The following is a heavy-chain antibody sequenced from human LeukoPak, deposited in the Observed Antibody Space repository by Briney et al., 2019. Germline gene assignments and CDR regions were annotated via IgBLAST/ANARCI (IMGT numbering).Heavy chain of an antibody. J-gene: IGHJ3*02. CDR2: IYYSGST. D-gene: IGHD2-2*01. V-gene: IGHV4-59*01. CDR1: GGSISDYY. CDR3: AGAPSREAFEI. Sequence: SETLSLTCTVSGGSISDYYWSWIRQPPGKGLEWIGHIYYSGSTNYTPSLKSRVTISINTSKHQFSLRLSSVTAADTAVYYCAGAPSREAFEIWGQGTRVTVSS.